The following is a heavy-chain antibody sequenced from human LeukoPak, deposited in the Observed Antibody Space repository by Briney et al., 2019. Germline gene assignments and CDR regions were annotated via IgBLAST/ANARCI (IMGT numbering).Heavy chain of an antibody. CDR3: ARTAVVGRAFDL. CDR1: GFSISSYW. CDR2: IKQDASEK. D-gene: IGHD6-19*01. V-gene: IGHV3-7*01. Sequence: GGSLRLSCAASGFSISSYWMNWVRQAPGKGLGWVANIKQDASEKYYVDSVKGRFTISRDNAKNSLDLQMNSLRVEDTAIYYCARTAVVGRAFDLWGQGTLVTVSS. J-gene: IGHJ5*02.